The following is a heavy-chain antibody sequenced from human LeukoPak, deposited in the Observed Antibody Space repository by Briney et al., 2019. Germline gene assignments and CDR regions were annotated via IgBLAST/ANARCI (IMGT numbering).Heavy chain of an antibody. CDR1: GYTFTSYY. Sequence: ASVKVSCKASGYTFTSYYMHWVRQAPGQGLEWMGIINPSGGSTSYAQKFQGRVTMTRDTCTSTVYMELSSLRSEDTAVYYCARVREDSRSGYDYYFDYWGQGTLVTVSS. CDR3: ARVREDSRSGYDYYFDY. V-gene: IGHV1-46*01. D-gene: IGHD5-12*01. J-gene: IGHJ4*02. CDR2: INPSGGST.